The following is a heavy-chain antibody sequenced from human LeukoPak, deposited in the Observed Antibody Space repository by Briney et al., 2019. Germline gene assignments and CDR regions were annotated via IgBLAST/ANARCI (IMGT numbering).Heavy chain of an antibody. V-gene: IGHV3-7*01. D-gene: IGHD3-10*01. CDR3: ARVYYYGSGSPGY. Sequence: PGGSLRLSCAASGFTFSDHYKTWIRQAPGKGLEWVANIKQDASDIYYADSVKGRFTISRDNAKNSLYLQMNSLRAEDTAVYYCARVYYYGSGSPGYWGQGTLVTVSS. J-gene: IGHJ4*02. CDR1: GFTFSDHY. CDR2: IKQDASDI.